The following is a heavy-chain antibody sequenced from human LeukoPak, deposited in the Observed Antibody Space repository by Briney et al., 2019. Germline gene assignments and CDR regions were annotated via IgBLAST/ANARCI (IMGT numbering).Heavy chain of an antibody. V-gene: IGHV3-74*01. Sequence: RGSLRLSCAASGFSISSYWMHWVRQAPGKGLVWVSRIDSDGSTTNYADSVKGRFTISRENAKNTLYLQMSTLRAEDTAVYYCVRAKLSCGSTTCYGEWGQGTLVTVSS. J-gene: IGHJ4*02. D-gene: IGHD2-2*01. CDR3: VRAKLSCGSTTCYGE. CDR1: GFSISSYW. CDR2: IDSDGSTT.